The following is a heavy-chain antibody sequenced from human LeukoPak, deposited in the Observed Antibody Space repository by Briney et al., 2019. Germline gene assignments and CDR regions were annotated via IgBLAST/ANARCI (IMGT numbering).Heavy chain of an antibody. D-gene: IGHD3-10*01. CDR2: ISAYNGNT. CDR3: ARGRRTMVRGVPTNWFDP. V-gene: IGHV1-18*01. Sequence: ASVKVSCKASGYTFTSYGISWVRQAPGQGLEWMGWISAYNGNTNYAQKLQGRVTMTTDTSTSTAYMELRSLRSDDTAVYYCARGRRTMVRGVPTNWFDPWGQGTLVTVSS. J-gene: IGHJ5*02. CDR1: GYTFTSYG.